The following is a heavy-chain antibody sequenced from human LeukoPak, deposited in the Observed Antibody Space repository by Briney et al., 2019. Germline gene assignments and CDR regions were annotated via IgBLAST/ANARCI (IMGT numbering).Heavy chain of an antibody. CDR2: IKQDGSEK. D-gene: IGHD3-3*01. V-gene: IGHV3-7*01. CDR1: GFTFSSYW. Sequence: GESLKISCAASGFTFSSYWMSWVRQAPGKGLEWVANIKQDGSEKYYVDSVKGRFTISRDNAKNSLYLQMNSLRAEDTAVYYCASVDYDFWSGQVDYWGQGTLVTVSS. CDR3: ASVDYDFWSGQVDY. J-gene: IGHJ4*02.